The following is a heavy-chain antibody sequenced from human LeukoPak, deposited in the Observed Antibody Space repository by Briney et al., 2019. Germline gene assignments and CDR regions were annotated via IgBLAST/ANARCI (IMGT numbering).Heavy chain of an antibody. D-gene: IGHD3-10*01. CDR3: ARDPGRNHYGRRNWFDP. V-gene: IGHV1-2*02. CDR1: GYTFTGYY. CDR2: INPNSGGT. J-gene: IGHJ5*02. Sequence: GSVKVSCKASGYTFTGYYMHWVRQAPGQGLEWMGWINPNSGGTNYAQKFQGRVTMTRDTSISTAYMELSRLRSDDTAVYYCARDPGRNHYGRRNWFDPWGQGTLVTVSS.